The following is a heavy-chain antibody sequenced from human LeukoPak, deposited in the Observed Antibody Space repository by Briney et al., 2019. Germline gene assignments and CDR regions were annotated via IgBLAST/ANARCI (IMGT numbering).Heavy chain of an antibody. CDR2: IYYSGST. V-gene: IGHV4-59*01. J-gene: IGHJ3*02. CDR3: ARGRRWLHPRGAFDI. D-gene: IGHD5-24*01. Sequence: LSETLSLTCTVSGGSISSYYWSWIRQPPGKGLEWIGYIYYSGSTNYNPSLKSRVTISVDTSKNQFSLKLSSVTAADTAVYYCARGRRWLHPRGAFDIWGQGTMVTVSS. CDR1: GGSISSYY.